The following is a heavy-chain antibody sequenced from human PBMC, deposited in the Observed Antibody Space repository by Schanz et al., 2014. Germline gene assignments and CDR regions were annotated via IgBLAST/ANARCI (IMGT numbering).Heavy chain of an antibody. Sequence: QVQLQESGPGLVKPSQTLSLTCNVSGDSMSSGGYYWNWIRQHPGKGLEWIGYIYDSGNTYYNPSRKSRVTMSIDTSENQFSLNLRSVTGADTAVYYCARGGYSSGWYDRDIAHFDYWGQGTLVTVSS. D-gene: IGHD6-19*01. J-gene: IGHJ4*02. CDR1: GDSMSSGGYY. V-gene: IGHV4-31*03. CDR2: IYDSGNT. CDR3: ARGGYSSGWYDRDIAHFDY.